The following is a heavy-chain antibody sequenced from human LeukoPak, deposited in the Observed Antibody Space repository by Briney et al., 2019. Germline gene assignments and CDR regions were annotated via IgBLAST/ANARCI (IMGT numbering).Heavy chain of an antibody. V-gene: IGHV3-9*01. CDR3: AKGIGDSSGYYTSPDY. D-gene: IGHD3-22*01. J-gene: IGHJ4*02. CDR1: GFTFDDYA. Sequence: GGSLRLSCAASGFTFDDYAMHWVRQAPGKGLEWVSGISWNSGSIGYADSVKGRFTISRDNAKNSLYLQMNSLRAEDTALYYCAKGIGDSSGYYTSPDYWGQGTLVTVSS. CDR2: ISWNSGSI.